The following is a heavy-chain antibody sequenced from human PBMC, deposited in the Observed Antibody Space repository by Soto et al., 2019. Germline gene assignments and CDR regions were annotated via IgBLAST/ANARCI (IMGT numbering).Heavy chain of an antibody. CDR1: GGSISGSYYY. J-gene: IGHJ4*02. Sequence: SETLSLTCPVSGGSISGSYYYWAWLRQSPGKGPEWIGSVFYTGFTSSNPSLESRDSVSVDTSKSQFSLKLSAVTAADTAVYSCATSQKGYNWNYFDHWGQGALVTVSS. CDR2: VFYTGFT. V-gene: IGHV4-39*01. CDR3: ATSQKGYNWNYFDH. D-gene: IGHD1-20*01.